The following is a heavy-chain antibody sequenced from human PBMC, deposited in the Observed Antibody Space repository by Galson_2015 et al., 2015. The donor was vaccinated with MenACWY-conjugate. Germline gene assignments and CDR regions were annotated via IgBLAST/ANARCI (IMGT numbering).Heavy chain of an antibody. D-gene: IGHD6-19*01. CDR1: GDSVSSNSAS. CDR2: TYHRSKTYH. Sequence: CAISGDSVSSNSASWHRIRQSPSRGLEWLGRTYHRSKTYHDYAISLRSRITINADTSKNQVSLQLNSVSPEDTAVYFCTREASYSGWPTFDYWGQGIQVTVSS. V-gene: IGHV6-1*01. CDR3: TREASYSGWPTFDY. J-gene: IGHJ4*02.